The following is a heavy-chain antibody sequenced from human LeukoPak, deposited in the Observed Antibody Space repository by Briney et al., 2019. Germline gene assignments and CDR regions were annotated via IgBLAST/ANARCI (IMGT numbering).Heavy chain of an antibody. J-gene: IGHJ4*02. V-gene: IGHV4-59*01. CDR2: IYYSGST. CDR3: ARDRY. Sequence: SETLSLTCTVSGGSISSYYWSWIRLPPGKGLEWIGYIYYSGSTNYNPSLKSRVTISVDTSKNQFSLKLSSVTAADTAVYYCARDRYWGQGTLVTVSS. CDR1: GGSISSYY.